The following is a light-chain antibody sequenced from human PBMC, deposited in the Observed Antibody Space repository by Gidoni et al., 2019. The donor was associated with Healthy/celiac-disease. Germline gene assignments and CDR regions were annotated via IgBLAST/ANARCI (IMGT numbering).Light chain of an antibody. CDR1: QSVLYSSNNKNY. V-gene: IGKV4-1*01. CDR2: WAS. Sequence: DIVMTQSPDSLAVSLGERATINCKSSQSVLYSSNNKNYLAWYQQKPGQPPKLLIYWASTRESGVPDRFSGSGSGTDFTLPISSLQAEDVAVYYCQQYYSTPVTFGQXTKVEIK. CDR3: QQYYSTPVT. J-gene: IGKJ1*01.